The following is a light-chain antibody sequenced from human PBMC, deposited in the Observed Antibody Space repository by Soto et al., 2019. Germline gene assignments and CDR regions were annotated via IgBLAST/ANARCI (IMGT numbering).Light chain of an antibody. CDR2: RAS. CDR1: QDISKC. Sequence: DIQVTQSPSSLSASVVDRVTITCQASQDISKCLNWYQQKPEKAPKVLIYRASHLESGVPSRFSGSGSGTDFSLTISSLQPEDFATYYCQQSYSTPRTFGQGTKVDIK. J-gene: IGKJ1*01. V-gene: IGKV1-39*01. CDR3: QQSYSTPRT.